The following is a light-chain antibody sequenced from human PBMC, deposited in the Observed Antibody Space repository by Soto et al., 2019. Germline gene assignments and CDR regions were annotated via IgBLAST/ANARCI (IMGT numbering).Light chain of an antibody. CDR3: HQNCCGAPWT. V-gene: IGKV1-39*01. J-gene: IGKJ1*01. CDR2: AAS. Sequence: IQVAPSPFSLSASGGDRITIPCRASNNISRYLYWYQHQPGKAPTQLINAASSLERGVASRFSGGGSATDFSLIISSMLHHDVATYYCHQNCCGAPWTFGQGTKVDIK. CDR1: NNISRY.